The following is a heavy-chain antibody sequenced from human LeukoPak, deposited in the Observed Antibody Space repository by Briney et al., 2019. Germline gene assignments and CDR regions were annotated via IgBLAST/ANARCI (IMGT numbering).Heavy chain of an antibody. Sequence: ASVKVSCKASGGTFSSYAISWVRQAPGQGLEWMGRIIPILGIANYAQKFQGRVTITADKSTSTAYMELSSLRSDDTAVYYCARVIAVAGIGYFDYWGQGTLVTVSS. CDR2: IIPILGIA. V-gene: IGHV1-69*04. CDR1: GGTFSSYA. CDR3: ARVIAVAGIGYFDY. J-gene: IGHJ4*02. D-gene: IGHD6-19*01.